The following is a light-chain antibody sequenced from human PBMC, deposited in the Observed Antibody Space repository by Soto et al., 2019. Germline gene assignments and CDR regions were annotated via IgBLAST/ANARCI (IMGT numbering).Light chain of an antibody. V-gene: IGLV2-8*01. Sequence: QSVLTQPPSASGSPGQSVTISCAGTSSDVGGYNSVSWYQQHPGKAPKLIIYDVSKRPSGVPDRFSGSKSGNTASLTVSGLQAEDGADYYCSSYAGSDNYVFGTGTKVTVL. CDR3: SSYAGSDNYV. J-gene: IGLJ1*01. CDR2: DVS. CDR1: SSDVGGYNS.